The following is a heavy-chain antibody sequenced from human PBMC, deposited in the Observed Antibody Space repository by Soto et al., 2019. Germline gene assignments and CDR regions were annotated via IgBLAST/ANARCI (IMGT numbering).Heavy chain of an antibody. J-gene: IGHJ4*02. CDR3: ARGTYRSKTDFDY. CDR2: ISSSSGTI. Sequence: TXGSLRLSCAASGVTFSDYYMTWIRQAPGSGLEWVSYISSSSGTISYANSVKGRFTISRDNAQNSLYLQMTSLRAEDTAVYYCARGTYRSKTDFDYWGQGTLVTVSS. CDR1: GVTFSDYY. V-gene: IGHV3-11*01. D-gene: IGHD6-13*01.